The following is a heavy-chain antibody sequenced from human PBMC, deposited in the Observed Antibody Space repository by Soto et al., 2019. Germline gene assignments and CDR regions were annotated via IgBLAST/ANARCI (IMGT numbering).Heavy chain of an antibody. CDR3: AKAQGRYYYDSSGYYD. J-gene: IGHJ4*02. CDR1: GFTFDDYA. D-gene: IGHD3-22*01. V-gene: IGHV3-9*01. Sequence: GGSLRLSCAASGFTFDDYAMHWVRQAPGKGLEWASGISWNSGTIGYADSVKGRFTISRDSAKNSLYLQMNSLRAEDTALYYCAKAQGRYYYDSSGYYDWGQGTLVTVSS. CDR2: ISWNSGTI.